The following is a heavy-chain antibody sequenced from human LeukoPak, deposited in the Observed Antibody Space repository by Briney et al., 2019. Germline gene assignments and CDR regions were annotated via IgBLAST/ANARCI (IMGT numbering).Heavy chain of an antibody. Sequence: SETLSLTCTVSGGSISSSYWSWIRQPPGKGLEWIGYTHSSGNTNYNASLKSRVTISVDMSKNQFSLKLNSVTAADTAVYYCARQGPLTTAVTTRTNPFDYWGQGTLVTVSS. CDR2: THSSGNT. J-gene: IGHJ4*02. D-gene: IGHD4-11*01. CDR3: ARQGPLTTAVTTRTNPFDY. CDR1: GGSISSSY. V-gene: IGHV4-59*08.